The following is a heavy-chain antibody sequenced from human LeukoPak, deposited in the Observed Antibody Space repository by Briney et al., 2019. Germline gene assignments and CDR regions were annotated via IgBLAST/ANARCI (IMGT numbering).Heavy chain of an antibody. V-gene: IGHV3-21*01. D-gene: IGHD3-22*01. CDR3: ARDYYYDSSGYHAFDI. Sequence: GGSLRLSCAASGFTFSSYSMNWVRQAPGKGLEWVSSISSSSSYIYYADSVNGRFTISRDNAKNSLYLQMNSLRAEDTAVYYCARDYYYDSSGYHAFDIWGQGTMVTVSS. CDR1: GFTFSSYS. J-gene: IGHJ3*02. CDR2: ISSSSSYI.